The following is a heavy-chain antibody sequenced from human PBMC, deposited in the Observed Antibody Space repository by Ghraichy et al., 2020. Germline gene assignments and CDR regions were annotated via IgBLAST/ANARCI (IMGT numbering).Heavy chain of an antibody. Sequence: SETLSLTCTVSGGSVSSGSYYWSWIRQPPGKGLEWIGYIYYSGSTNYNPSLKSRVTISVDTSKNQFSLKLSSVTAADTAVYYCARDRTDYYGSGGGYYYGMDVWGQGTTVTVSS. D-gene: IGHD3-10*01. CDR2: IYYSGST. CDR3: ARDRTDYYGSGGGYYYGMDV. J-gene: IGHJ6*02. CDR1: GGSVSSGSYY. V-gene: IGHV4-61*01.